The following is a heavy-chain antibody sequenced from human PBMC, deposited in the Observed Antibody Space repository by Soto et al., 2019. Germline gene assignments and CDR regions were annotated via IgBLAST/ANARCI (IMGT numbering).Heavy chain of an antibody. J-gene: IGHJ6*02. CDR2: ISYDGSNK. D-gene: IGHD6-19*01. V-gene: IGHV3-30-3*01. CDR3: ARVDNKRQWLVPYYYYGMDV. Sequence: PGGSLRLSCAASGFTFSSYAMHWVRQAPGKGLEWVAVISYDGSNKYYADSVKGRFTISRDNSKNTLYLQMNSPRAEDTAVYYCARVDNKRQWLVPYYYYGMDVWGQGTTVTVSS. CDR1: GFTFSSYA.